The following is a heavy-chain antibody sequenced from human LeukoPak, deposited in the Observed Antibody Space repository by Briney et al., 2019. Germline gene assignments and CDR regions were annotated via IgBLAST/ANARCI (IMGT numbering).Heavy chain of an antibody. CDR3: ARVPMAAAESGFDP. D-gene: IGHD6-13*01. Sequence: GASVKVSCKASGYTFNCYYIHWVRQAPGQGLEWVGWMNPNTGTTKYGQTLQGRVIMTRDTSISTAYMELSRLRSDDTAVYYCARVPMAAAESGFDPWGQGTLVTVSS. J-gene: IGHJ5*02. CDR2: MNPNTGTT. CDR1: GYTFNCYY. V-gene: IGHV1-2*02.